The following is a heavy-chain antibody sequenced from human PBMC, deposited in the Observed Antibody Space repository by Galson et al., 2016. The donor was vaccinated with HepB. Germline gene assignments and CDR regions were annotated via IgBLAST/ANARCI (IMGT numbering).Heavy chain of an antibody. CDR2: INSRSRTL. Sequence: SLRLSCAASGLTFSDYYMSWIRQAPGKGLEWVANINSRSRTLKYVDSVKGRFTISRDDDTNSVYLQMKGLRVEDTGVYYCARGCPTCYDLGLDGWGQGTLVTVSS. D-gene: IGHD2-2*01. J-gene: IGHJ4*02. CDR1: GLTFSDYY. V-gene: IGHV3-11*04. CDR3: ARGCPTCYDLGLDG.